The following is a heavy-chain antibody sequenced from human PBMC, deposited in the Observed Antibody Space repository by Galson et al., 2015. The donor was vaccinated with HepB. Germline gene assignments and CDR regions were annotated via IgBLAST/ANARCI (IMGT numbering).Heavy chain of an antibody. D-gene: IGHD6-19*01. J-gene: IGHJ4*02. CDR3: ARVFRGQWLVRYYFDY. CDR2: IYYSGST. V-gene: IGHV4-30-4*01. Sequence: TLSLTCTVSGGSISSGDYYWSWIRQPPGKGLEWIGYIYYSGSTYYNPSLKSRVTISVDKSKNQFSLKLSSVTAADTAVYYCARVFRGQWLVRYYFDYWGQGTLVTVSS. CDR1: GGSISSGDYY.